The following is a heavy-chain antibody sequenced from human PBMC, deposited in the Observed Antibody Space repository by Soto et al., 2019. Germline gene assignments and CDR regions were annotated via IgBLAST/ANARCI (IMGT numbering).Heavy chain of an antibody. CDR1: GYSFTSYW. D-gene: IGHD3-22*01. CDR2: IDPSDSYT. J-gene: IGHJ4*02. V-gene: IGHV5-10-1*01. Sequence: ESLKISCKGSGYSFTSYWISWVRQMPGKGLEWMGRIDPSDSYTNYSPSFQGHVTISADKSISTAYLQWSSLKASDTATYYCARLLDYYDSSGSMASYYFDYWGQGTLVTVSS. CDR3: ARLLDYYDSSGSMASYYFDY.